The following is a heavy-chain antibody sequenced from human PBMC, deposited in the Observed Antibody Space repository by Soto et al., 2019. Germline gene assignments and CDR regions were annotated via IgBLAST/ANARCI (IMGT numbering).Heavy chain of an antibody. CDR2: ISSSGSTI. V-gene: IGHV3-11*01. D-gene: IGHD3-9*01. CDR1: GFTFSDYY. CDR3: ARDRSDWLFRARLGQITGAFDI. J-gene: IGHJ3*02. Sequence: GGSLRLSCAASGFTFSDYYMSWIRQAPGKGLEWVSYISSSGSTIYYADSVKGRFTISRDNAKNSLYLQMNSLRAEDTAVYYCARDRSDWLFRARLGQITGAFDIWGQGTMVTVSS.